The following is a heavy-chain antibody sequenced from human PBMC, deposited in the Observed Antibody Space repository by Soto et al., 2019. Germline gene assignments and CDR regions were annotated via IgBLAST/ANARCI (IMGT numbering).Heavy chain of an antibody. CDR2: INTGNGDT. J-gene: IGHJ6*02. V-gene: IGHV1-3*04. D-gene: IGHD1-1*01. Sequence: GASVKVSCKASGYYFTSYALHWVHQAPGQGLEWVGRINTGNGDTKYSQRLQGRVAISRDRSATTAYMELSSLRSTDTGVYYCVRGGWNRNDHYQGLDIWG. CDR3: VRGGWNRNDHYQGLDI. CDR1: GYYFTSYA.